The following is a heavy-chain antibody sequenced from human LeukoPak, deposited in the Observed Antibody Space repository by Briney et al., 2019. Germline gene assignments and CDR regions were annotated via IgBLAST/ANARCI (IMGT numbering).Heavy chain of an antibody. Sequence: PSETLSLTCTVSGGSISTSYWNWIRQPPGKRLERIGYISHSGSTNYNPSLKGRVTISVDMSKNQFSLKLRSVTAADTAAYYCARDSMYATNWYDPWGQGTLVTVSS. CDR2: ISHSGST. V-gene: IGHV4-59*12. J-gene: IGHJ5*02. CDR1: GGSISTSY. CDR3: ARDSMYATNWYDP. D-gene: IGHD2-8*01.